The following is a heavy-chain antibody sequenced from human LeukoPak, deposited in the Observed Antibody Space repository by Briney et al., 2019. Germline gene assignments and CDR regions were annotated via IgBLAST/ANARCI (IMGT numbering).Heavy chain of an antibody. CDR2: ISSSSNYK. D-gene: IGHD6-19*01. V-gene: IGHV3-21*01. Sequence: GGSLRLSCAASGFTLSSYSMSWVRQAPGKGLEWVSSISSSSNYKYYADSVKGRFTISRDNAKNSLYLQMNSLRAEDTAVYYCARDARIAVAGTSPESSDYWGQGTLVTVSS. J-gene: IGHJ4*02. CDR3: ARDARIAVAGTSPESSDY. CDR1: GFTLSSYS.